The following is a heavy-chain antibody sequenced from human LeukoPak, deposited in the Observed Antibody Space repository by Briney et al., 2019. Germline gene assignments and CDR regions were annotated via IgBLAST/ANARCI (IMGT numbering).Heavy chain of an antibody. D-gene: IGHD3-3*01. CDR2: INPNSGGT. CDR3: ARDRNDFWSGYYNWFDP. Sequence: GASVKVPCKASGYTFTGYYMHWVRQAPGQGLEWMGRINPNSGGTNYAQKFQGRVTMTRDTSISTAYMELSRLRSEDTAVYYCARDRNDFWSGYYNWFDPWGQGTLVTVSS. V-gene: IGHV1-2*06. J-gene: IGHJ5*02. CDR1: GYTFTGYY.